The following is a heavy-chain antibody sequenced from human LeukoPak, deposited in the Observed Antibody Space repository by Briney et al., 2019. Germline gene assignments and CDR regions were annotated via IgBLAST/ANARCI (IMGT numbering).Heavy chain of an antibody. Sequence: ASVKVSCKASGYTFTGYYMHWVRQAPGQGLEWMGWINPNSGGTNYAQKFQGRVTMTRDTSISTAYMELSRLRSDDTAVYYCARGVTGIHYYYYMDTWGKGTTVTVSS. D-gene: IGHD3-10*01. CDR3: ARGVTGIHYYYYMDT. J-gene: IGHJ6*03. CDR1: GYTFTGYY. CDR2: INPNSGGT. V-gene: IGHV1-2*02.